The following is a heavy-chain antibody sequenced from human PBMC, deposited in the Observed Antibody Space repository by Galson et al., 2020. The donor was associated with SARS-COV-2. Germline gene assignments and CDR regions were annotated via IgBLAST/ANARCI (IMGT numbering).Heavy chain of an antibody. CDR2: ISFDGSTK. Sequence: GSLRLSCAASGFTFSSYGMHWVRQNPGKGLQWVAVISFDGSTKYYADSVKGRFTISRDNSNNTVYLQLNSLRAEDTAVYYCAKDTQWLADYYFYYGMDVWGQGTTVTVSS. J-gene: IGHJ6*02. D-gene: IGHD6-19*01. CDR3: AKDTQWLADYYFYYGMDV. V-gene: IGHV3-30*18. CDR1: GFTFSSYG.